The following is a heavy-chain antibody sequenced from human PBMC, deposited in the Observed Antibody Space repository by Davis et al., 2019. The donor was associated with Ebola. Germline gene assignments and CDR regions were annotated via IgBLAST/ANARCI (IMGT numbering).Heavy chain of an antibody. Sequence: SQTLSLTCAISGDSVSSNTAAWNWIRQSPSRGLEWLGRTYYRSKWFVDYAVSVKSRMTINSDTSKNQFSLQLSSVTAADTAVYYCARDPGGYGDHNWFDPWGQGTLVTVSS. CDR3: ARDPGGYGDHNWFDP. J-gene: IGHJ5*02. V-gene: IGHV6-1*01. CDR1: GDSVSSNTAA. CDR2: TYYRSKWFV. D-gene: IGHD4-17*01.